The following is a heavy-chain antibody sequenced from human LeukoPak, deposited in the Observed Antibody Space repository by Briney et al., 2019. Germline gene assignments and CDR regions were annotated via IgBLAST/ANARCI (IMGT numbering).Heavy chain of an antibody. D-gene: IGHD3-9*01. CDR1: GFTVSSNY. V-gene: IGHV3-53*01. CDR2: IYSDGNT. CDR3: AREATFEGLVDY. Sequence: GGSLRLSCAASGFTVSSNYMSWVRQAPGKGLEWVSVIYSDGNTYYADSVKGRFTISRDNSKNMLYLQMNSLRAEDTAVYYCAREATFEGLVDYWGQGTLVIVSS. J-gene: IGHJ4*02.